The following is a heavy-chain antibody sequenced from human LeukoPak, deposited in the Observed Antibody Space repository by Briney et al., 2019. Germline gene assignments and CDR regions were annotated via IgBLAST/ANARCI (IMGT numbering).Heavy chain of an antibody. CDR3: AKDSQLDYYDSSGYPET. D-gene: IGHD3-22*01. CDR1: GFTFSSYG. V-gene: IGHV3-33*06. J-gene: IGHJ5*02. Sequence: PGGSLRLSCAASGFTFSSYGMHWVRQAPGKGLEWVAVIWYDGSNKCYADSVKGRFTISRDNSKNTLYLQMNSLRAEDTAVYYCAKDSQLDYYDSSGYPETWGQGTLVTVSS. CDR2: IWYDGSNK.